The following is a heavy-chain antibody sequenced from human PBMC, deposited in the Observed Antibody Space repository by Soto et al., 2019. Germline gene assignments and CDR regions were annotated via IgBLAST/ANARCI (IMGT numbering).Heavy chain of an antibody. CDR3: ARDKGGKDY. CDR1: GFTFSSYA. J-gene: IGHJ4*02. D-gene: IGHD1-1*01. Sequence: PGGSLRLSCAASGFTFSSYAMHWVRQAPGKGLEWVAVISYDGSNKYYADSVKGRFTISRDNSKNTLYLQMNSLRAEDTAVYYCARDKGGKDYWGQGTLVTVSS. CDR2: ISYDGSNK. V-gene: IGHV3-30-3*01.